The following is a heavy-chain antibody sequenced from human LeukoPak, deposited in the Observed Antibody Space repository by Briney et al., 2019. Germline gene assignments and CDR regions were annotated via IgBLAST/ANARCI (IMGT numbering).Heavy chain of an antibody. Sequence: PSETLSLTCAVYGGSFSGYYWSWIRQPPGKGLEWIGEINHSGSTNYNPSLKSRVTISVDTSKNQFSLKLSSVTAADTAVYYCARGVKGRLRLDYWSQGTLVTVSS. CDR3: ARGVKGRLRLDY. CDR1: GGSFSGYY. J-gene: IGHJ4*02. V-gene: IGHV4-34*01. D-gene: IGHD4-17*01. CDR2: INHSGST.